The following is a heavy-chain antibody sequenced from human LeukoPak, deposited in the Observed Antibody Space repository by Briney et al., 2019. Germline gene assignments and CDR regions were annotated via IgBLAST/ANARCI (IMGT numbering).Heavy chain of an antibody. CDR3: ARASYSYDINGWVPFDY. D-gene: IGHD3-22*01. J-gene: IGHJ4*02. CDR1: GGSISSYY. CDR2: IYYSGST. Sequence: PSETLSLTCTVSGGSISSYYWSWIRQPPGKGLEWIGYIYYSGSTNFNPSLNGRVSISRDTTKNLFSLRLSSVTAADTAVYYCARASYSYDINGWVPFDYWGQGTLVTVSS. V-gene: IGHV4-59*08.